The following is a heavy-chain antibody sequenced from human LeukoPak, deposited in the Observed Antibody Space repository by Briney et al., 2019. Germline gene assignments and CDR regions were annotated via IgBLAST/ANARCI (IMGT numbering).Heavy chain of an antibody. D-gene: IGHD2-15*01. Sequence: GGSLRLSCAASGFTFSNAWMRWVRQAPGQGLEWVGRIKSKTDGGTTDYAAPVKGRFTILRDDSKNTLYLQMNSLKTEDTALYYCTLVLAGGGDDFGGQGTLVTVSS. CDR2: IKSKTDGGTT. J-gene: IGHJ4*02. V-gene: IGHV3-15*01. CDR3: TLVLAGGGDDF. CDR1: GFTFSNAW.